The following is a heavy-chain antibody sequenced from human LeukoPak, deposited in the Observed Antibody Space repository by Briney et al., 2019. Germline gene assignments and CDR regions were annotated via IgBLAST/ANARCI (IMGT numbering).Heavy chain of an antibody. Sequence: PGGSLRLSCAASGFTFIYSGMHWVRQAPGKGLDWVAVISYDGKEKYYADSVKGRFTISRDNSKNTLYMQMNSLRAEDTAVYHCANERGDYWGQGTLVTVSS. CDR2: ISYDGKEK. V-gene: IGHV3-30*18. J-gene: IGHJ4*02. CDR3: ANERGDY. CDR1: GFTFIYSG.